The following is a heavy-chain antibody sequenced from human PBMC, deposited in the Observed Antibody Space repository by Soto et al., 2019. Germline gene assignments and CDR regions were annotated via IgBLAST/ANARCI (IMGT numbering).Heavy chain of an antibody. CDR1: AFTFSTYS. D-gene: IGHD4-17*01. V-gene: IGHV3-21*01. CDR3: ARDHGGRDAFDI. CDR2: ISSSSSYI. J-gene: IGHJ3*02. Sequence: PGGSLRLSCAASAFTFSTYSINWVRQAPGKGREWVSSISSSSSYIYYADSVKGRFTISRDNAKNSLYLQMNSVRAEDPAVYYCARDHGGRDAFDIWGQGTMVTDSS.